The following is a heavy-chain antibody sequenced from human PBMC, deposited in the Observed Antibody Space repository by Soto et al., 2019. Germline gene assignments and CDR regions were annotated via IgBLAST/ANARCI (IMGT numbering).Heavy chain of an antibody. CDR2: IIPTFGTA. D-gene: IGHD3-16*02. Sequence: QVQLVQSGAEVKKPGSSVKVSCKASRGTFSNYAISWLRQAPGRRLEWMGGIIPTFGTATYAQKFPVRVTISADESTSTAYLELRSLRFEDTAMYYCARGIPRWDYLSWDAFDIWGQGTMVTVSS. J-gene: IGHJ3*02. CDR1: RGTFSNYA. CDR3: ARGIPRWDYLSWDAFDI. V-gene: IGHV1-69*01.